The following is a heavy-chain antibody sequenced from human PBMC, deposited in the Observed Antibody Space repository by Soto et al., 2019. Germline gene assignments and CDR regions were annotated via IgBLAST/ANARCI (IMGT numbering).Heavy chain of an antibody. D-gene: IGHD3-10*01. Sequence: QVQLQQSGPGLVKPSQTLSLTCAISGDSVSSNDAVWNWIRQSPSRGLEWLGRTFYRSQWLYDYAVSVKGRITSNPDTSKNQFSLQLSSVTPDDTAVYYCARENTMVRGVINPLDYWGQGTLVTVSS. J-gene: IGHJ4*02. V-gene: IGHV6-1*01. CDR1: GDSVSSNDAV. CDR3: ARENTMVRGVINPLDY. CDR2: TFYRSQWLY.